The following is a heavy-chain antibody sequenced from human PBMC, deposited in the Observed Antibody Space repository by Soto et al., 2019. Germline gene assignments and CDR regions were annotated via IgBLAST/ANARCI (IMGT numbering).Heavy chain of an antibody. CDR3: ARDDPIFGAIPRMDI. Sequence: EVQLVESGGSLVNPGGSLRLSCSASGFPFSSYTMYWVHQAPGKGLEWVSSITTGSTRNIFYADSVKGRFTISRDNADNILYLQMNNVRVEDTAVYYCARDDPIFGAIPRMDIWGQGTTVTVSS. CDR1: GFPFSSYT. V-gene: IGHV3-21*02. CDR2: ITTGSTRNI. D-gene: IGHD3-3*01. J-gene: IGHJ6*02.